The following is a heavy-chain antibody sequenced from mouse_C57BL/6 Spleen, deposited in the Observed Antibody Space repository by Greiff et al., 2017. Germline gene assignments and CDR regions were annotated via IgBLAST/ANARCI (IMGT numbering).Heavy chain of an antibody. J-gene: IGHJ4*01. CDR2: IWSGGST. D-gene: IGHD2-9*01. Sequence: QVQLKESGPGLVQPSQSLSITCPVSGFSLTSYGVHWVRQSPGKGLEWLGVIWSGGSTDYNAAFISRLSISKDNSKSQVFFKMNSLQADDTAIYYCARNYPSYGYDGGYAMDYWGQGTSVTVSS. CDR1: GFSLTSYG. CDR3: ARNYPSYGYDGGYAMDY. V-gene: IGHV2-2*01.